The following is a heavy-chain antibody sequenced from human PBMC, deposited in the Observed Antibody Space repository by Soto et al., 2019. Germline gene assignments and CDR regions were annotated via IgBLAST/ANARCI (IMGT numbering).Heavy chain of an antibody. D-gene: IGHD3-22*01. Sequence: GASVKVSCKASGFTFTSSAVQWVRQARGQRLEWIGWIVVGSGNTNYAQKFQERVTITRDMSTSTAYMELSSLRSEDTAVYYCAAVIPHNSSGYYYLDYWGQGTLVTVSS. CDR1: GFTFTSSA. CDR3: AAVIPHNSSGYYYLDY. CDR2: IVVGSGNT. V-gene: IGHV1-58*01. J-gene: IGHJ4*02.